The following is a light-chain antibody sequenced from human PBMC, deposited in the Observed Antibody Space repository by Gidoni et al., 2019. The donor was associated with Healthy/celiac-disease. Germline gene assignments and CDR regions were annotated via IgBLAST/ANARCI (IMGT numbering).Light chain of an antibody. CDR3: QSYDSSNHRV. V-gene: IGLV6-57*02. J-gene: IGLJ3*02. CDR1: SGSIASNY. CDR2: EDN. Sequence: NFMLHQPHSVSESPGKTVTISCTGSSGSIASNYVQWYQQRPGSAPTTVIYEDNQRPSGVPDRFSGSIDSSSNSASLTIAGLKTEDEADYYCQSYDSSNHRVFGGGTKLTVL.